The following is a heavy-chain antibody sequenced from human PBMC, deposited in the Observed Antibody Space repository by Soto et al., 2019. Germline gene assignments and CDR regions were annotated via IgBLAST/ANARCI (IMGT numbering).Heavy chain of an antibody. J-gene: IGHJ4*02. D-gene: IGHD3-3*01. Sequence: PGGSLRLSCAASGFTFSSYAMHWVRQAPGKGLEWVAVISYDGSNKYYADSVKGRFTISRDNAKNSVYLQMNSLRAEDTAVYYCARDRYDFWSGSVDYWGQGTLVTVSS. V-gene: IGHV3-30-3*01. CDR3: ARDRYDFWSGSVDY. CDR1: GFTFSSYA. CDR2: ISYDGSNK.